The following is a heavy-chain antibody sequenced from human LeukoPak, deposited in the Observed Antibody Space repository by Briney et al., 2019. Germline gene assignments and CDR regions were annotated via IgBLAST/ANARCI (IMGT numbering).Heavy chain of an antibody. Sequence: GGSLRLSCAASGFTFSSYAMSWVRQAPGKGLEWVSAISGSGGSTCYADSVKGRFTISRDNSKNTLYLQMNSLRAEDTAVYYCAKRLVFGFKYYFDYWGQGTLVTVSS. CDR2: ISGSGGST. V-gene: IGHV3-23*01. CDR3: AKRLVFGFKYYFDY. J-gene: IGHJ4*02. D-gene: IGHD3-16*01. CDR1: GFTFSSYA.